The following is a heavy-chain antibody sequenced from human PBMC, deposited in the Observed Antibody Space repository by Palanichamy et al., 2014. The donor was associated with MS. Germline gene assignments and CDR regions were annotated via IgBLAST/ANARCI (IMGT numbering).Heavy chain of an antibody. CDR3: ARDHTIFAYMDV. CDR1: GFAFRTYW. V-gene: IGHV3-7*03. J-gene: IGHJ6*03. CDR2: IKQDGSER. D-gene: IGHD3-9*01. Sequence: EVQLVESGGGLVQPGGSLRLSCAASGFAFRTYWMGWFRQAPGQGLEWVANIKQDGSERYYVASVKGRFTIFRDNAKNSLYLQMNSLRAEDTAVYYCARDHTIFAYMDVWGKGTTVTVS.